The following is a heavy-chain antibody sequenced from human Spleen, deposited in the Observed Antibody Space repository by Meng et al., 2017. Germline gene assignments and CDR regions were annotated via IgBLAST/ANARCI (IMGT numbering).Heavy chain of an antibody. V-gene: IGHV3-7*03. Sequence: GGSLRLSCAASGFTFSSYWMSWVRQAPGKGLEWVANIKQDGSEKYYVDSVKGRFTISRDNAKNSLYLQMNSLRAEDTAVYYCASVYCSGGSCPPFDYWGQGTLVTVSS. D-gene: IGHD2-15*01. CDR1: GFTFSSYW. J-gene: IGHJ4*02. CDR2: IKQDGSEK. CDR3: ASVYCSGGSCPPFDY.